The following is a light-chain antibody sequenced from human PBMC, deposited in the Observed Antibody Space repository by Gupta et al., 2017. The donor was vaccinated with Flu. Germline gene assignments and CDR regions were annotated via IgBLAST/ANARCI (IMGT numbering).Light chain of an antibody. J-gene: IGLJ1*01. CDR2: EVS. V-gene: IGLV2-18*02. CDR1: SSDIGTYNR. CDR3: TSDTSSSTYV. Sequence: QSALTQPPSVSGSPGQSVTISCTGTSSDIGTYNRVSWYQQPPGTAPKLMIYEVSNRPSGVPDRFSASKSGNTASLTISGRQGEDEADYYCTSDTSSSTYVFGTGTKVTGL.